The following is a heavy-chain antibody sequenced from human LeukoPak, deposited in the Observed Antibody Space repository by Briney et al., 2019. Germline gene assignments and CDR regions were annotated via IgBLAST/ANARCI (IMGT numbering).Heavy chain of an antibody. J-gene: IGHJ4*02. CDR2: IGGGGTL. Sequence: GGSLRLSCAASGFTVSSYAMGWVRQAPGKGLEWVSAIGGGGTLYYADSVKGRFSISRDISKNTLLLQMNSLRAEDTAVYYCAKGMYYYGSGSLGFDYWGQGTLVTVSS. D-gene: IGHD3-10*01. V-gene: IGHV3-23*01. CDR1: GFTVSSYA. CDR3: AKGMYYYGSGSLGFDY.